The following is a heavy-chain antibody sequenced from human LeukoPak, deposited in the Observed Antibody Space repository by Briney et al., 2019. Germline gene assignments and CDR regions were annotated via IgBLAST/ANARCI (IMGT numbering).Heavy chain of an antibody. CDR3: AGHRLDAKYYYGSGSYYNGYYMDV. CDR1: GGSISSSNW. V-gene: IGHV4-4*02. J-gene: IGHJ6*03. D-gene: IGHD3-10*01. CDR2: IYHSGST. Sequence: SETLSLTCAVSGGSISSSNWWSWVRQPPGKGLEWIGEIYHSGSTNYNPSLKSRVTISVDKSKNQFSLKLSSVTAADTAVYYCAGHRLDAKYYYGSGSYYNGYYMDVWGKGTTVTISS.